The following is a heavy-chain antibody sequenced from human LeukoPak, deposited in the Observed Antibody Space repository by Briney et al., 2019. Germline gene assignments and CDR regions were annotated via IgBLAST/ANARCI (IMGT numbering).Heavy chain of an antibody. V-gene: IGHV3-23*01. CDR3: AKDRGYDFADN. J-gene: IGHJ4*02. CDR1: GFTFSSYA. Sequence: GGSLRLSYAASGFTFSSYAMSWVRQAPGKGLEWVSAISGSGGSTYYADSVKGRFTISRDNSKNTLYLQMNSLSAEDTAVYYCAKDRGYDFADNWGQGTLVTVSS. CDR2: ISGSGGST. D-gene: IGHD3-3*01.